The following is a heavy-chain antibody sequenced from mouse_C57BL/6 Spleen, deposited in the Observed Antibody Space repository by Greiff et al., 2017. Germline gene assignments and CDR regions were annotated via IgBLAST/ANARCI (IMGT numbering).Heavy chain of an antibody. V-gene: IGHV1-80*01. J-gene: IGHJ3*01. D-gene: IGHD3-2*02. CDR1: GYAFSSYW. CDR3: ATRDSSGSVFAY. CDR2: IYPGDGDT. Sequence: VQLQRSGAELVKPGASVKISCKASGYAFSSYWMNWVKQRPGKGLEWIGQIYPGDGDTNYNGKFKGKATLTADKSSSTAYMQLSSLTSEDSAVYFCATRDSSGSVFAYWGQGTLVTVSA.